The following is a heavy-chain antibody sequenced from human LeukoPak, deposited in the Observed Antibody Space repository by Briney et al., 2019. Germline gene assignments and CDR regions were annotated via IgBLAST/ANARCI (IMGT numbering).Heavy chain of an antibody. D-gene: IGHD5-24*01. V-gene: IGHV6-1*01. CDR2: IYYRSKWSN. Sequence: SQTLSLTCAISGDSVSSKSVWNWIRQSPSRGLEWLGRIYYRSKWSNNYAVSVKSRITINPDTSKNQFSLQLSSVTAEDTAVYYCARGDQNFDYWGQGTLVTVSS. CDR1: GDSVSSKSV. CDR3: ARGDQNFDY. J-gene: IGHJ4*02.